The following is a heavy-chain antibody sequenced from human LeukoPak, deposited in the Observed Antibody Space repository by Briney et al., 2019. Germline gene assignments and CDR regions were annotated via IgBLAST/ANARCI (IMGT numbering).Heavy chain of an antibody. V-gene: IGHV3-48*03. J-gene: IGHJ6*02. CDR2: ISSGGSTI. CDR1: GFTFSSYE. Sequence: GGSLRLSCAASGFTFSSYEMNWVRQAPGKGLEWVSYISSGGSTIYYADSVKGRFTISRDDAKNSLYLQMNSLRAEDTAVYYCARVSGWYGMDVWGQGTTVTVSS. CDR3: ARVSGWYGMDV. D-gene: IGHD6-19*01.